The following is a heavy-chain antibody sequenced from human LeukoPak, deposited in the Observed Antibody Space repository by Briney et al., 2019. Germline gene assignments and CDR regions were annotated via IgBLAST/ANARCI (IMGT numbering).Heavy chain of an antibody. CDR3: ARETPAVRNNCFDP. D-gene: IGHD2-2*01. J-gene: IGHJ5*02. CDR1: GGSISGSTYN. Sequence: PSETLSLTCTVSGGSISGSTYNWGWVRQPPGKGLEWIGSVSYSGTTYYNTSLRSRVTISIDTSRNQFSLKVTSVTAADTAVYYCARETPAVRNNCFDPWGQGTLVTVSS. V-gene: IGHV4-39*02. CDR2: VSYSGTT.